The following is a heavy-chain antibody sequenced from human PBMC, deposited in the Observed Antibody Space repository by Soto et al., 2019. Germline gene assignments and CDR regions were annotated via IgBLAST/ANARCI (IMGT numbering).Heavy chain of an antibody. D-gene: IGHD1-1*01. Sequence: GGSLRLSCAASGFTFSRYWMHWVRQAPGKGLVWVSRINSDGSSASYADSVKGRFTISRDNVKNTLYLHMNRLRAEDTAVYYCARGPREGNYNYYMDVWGKGTTVTVSS. J-gene: IGHJ6*03. V-gene: IGHV3-74*01. CDR2: INSDGSSA. CDR1: GFTFSRYW. CDR3: ARGPREGNYNYYMDV.